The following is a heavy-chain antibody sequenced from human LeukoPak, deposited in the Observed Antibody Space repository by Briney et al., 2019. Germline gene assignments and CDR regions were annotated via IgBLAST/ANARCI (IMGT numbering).Heavy chain of an antibody. CDR1: GFSFSSCT. CDR2: ISGSGGST. CDR3: AKDFPPGDQLPKYFHH. Sequence: GGSLRLSCAASGFSFSSCTMNWVRQAPGKGLEWVSFISGSGGSTYYADSVRGRSTISRDNSKNTLYLQMNSLRAEDTAVYFCAKDFPPGDQLPKYFHHWGQGTLVAVSS. V-gene: IGHV3-23*01. D-gene: IGHD2-2*01. J-gene: IGHJ1*01.